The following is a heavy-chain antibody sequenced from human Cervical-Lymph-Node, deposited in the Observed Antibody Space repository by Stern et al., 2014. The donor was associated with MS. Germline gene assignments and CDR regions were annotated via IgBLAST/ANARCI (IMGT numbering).Heavy chain of an antibody. CDR2: IYPGDSDT. Sequence: EVQLVQSGAEVKKPGESLKISCQGSGYSFTTYWIGWVRQMPGKGLEWMGIIYPGDSDTKYSPSFQGQGIISADKSITPASLQWSSLKASDTAMYYCARHPGPYSHYYGMDVWGQGTTVTVSS. CDR3: ARHPGPYSHYYGMDV. CDR1: GYSFTTYW. J-gene: IGHJ6*02. V-gene: IGHV5-51*01. D-gene: IGHD2-21*01.